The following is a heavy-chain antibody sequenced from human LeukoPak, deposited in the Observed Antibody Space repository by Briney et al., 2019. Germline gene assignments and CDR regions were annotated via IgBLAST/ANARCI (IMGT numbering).Heavy chain of an antibody. CDR3: ARASSDDTAMATPFAY. V-gene: IGHV1-69*13. D-gene: IGHD5-18*01. J-gene: IGHJ4*02. CDR1: GGTFSNYA. Sequence: GAPVKVSCKASGGTFSNYAINWVRQAPGQGHEWMGGIIPIFGTPNYVQKFQGRVTITADESTSTAYMELSSLRSEDTAVYYCARASSDDTAMATPFAYWGQGTLVTVSS. CDR2: IIPIFGTP.